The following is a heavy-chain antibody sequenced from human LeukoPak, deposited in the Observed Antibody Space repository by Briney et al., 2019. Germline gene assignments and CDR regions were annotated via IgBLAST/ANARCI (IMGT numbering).Heavy chain of an antibody. V-gene: IGHV3-7*01. CDR2: IKPDGSET. D-gene: IGHD6-13*01. CDR3: GRFGYEAAVDL. Sequence: GGSLRLSCAASGFMFSTYWMTWVRQAPGEGLEWVANIKPDGSETYYVDPVRGRFTISRDNAKNLLYLQMNSLRGEDTAVYYCGRFGYEAAVDLWGQGTLVTVSS. CDR1: GFMFSTYW. J-gene: IGHJ4*02.